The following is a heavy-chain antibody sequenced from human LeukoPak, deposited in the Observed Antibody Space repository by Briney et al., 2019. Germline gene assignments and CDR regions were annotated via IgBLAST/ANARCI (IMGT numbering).Heavy chain of an antibody. V-gene: IGHV4-39*07. D-gene: IGHD3-10*01. CDR3: ARGAYGSGSYYDY. CDR1: GASISGSGYY. Sequence: PSETLSLTCAVSGASISGSGYYWGWIRQPPGKGLEWIGNIYSSGSTYYNASLQSRVTISIDTSKNQFSLRLNSVTAADTAVYYCARGAYGSGSYYDYWGQGTLVTVSS. CDR2: IYSSGST. J-gene: IGHJ4*02.